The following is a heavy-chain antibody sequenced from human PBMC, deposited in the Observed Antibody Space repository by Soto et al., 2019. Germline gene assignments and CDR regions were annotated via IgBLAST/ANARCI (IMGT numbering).Heavy chain of an antibody. CDR3: ARGYNYGSMAYCGLGV. CDR2: LSGSGGNT. V-gene: IGHV3-23*01. Sequence: EVHLLESGGGLVQPGESLRLFCAASGFTFGTYGMHWVRPAPGKGLEWVSALSGSGGNTYYADSVKGRFTISRDTSTTTLYLQLNSLRAEDTAVDYCARGYNYGSMAYCGLGVWGQGTTVTVSS. CDR1: GFTFGTYG. D-gene: IGHD1-20*01. J-gene: IGHJ6*02.